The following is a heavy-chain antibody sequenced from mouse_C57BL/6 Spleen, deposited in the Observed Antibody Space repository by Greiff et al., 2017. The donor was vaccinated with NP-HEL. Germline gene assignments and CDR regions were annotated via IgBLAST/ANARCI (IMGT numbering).Heavy chain of an antibody. CDR1: GYSFTGYF. J-gene: IGHJ4*01. CDR2: INPYNGDT. D-gene: IGHD2-1*01. V-gene: IGHV1-20*01. Sequence: VQLKQSGPELVKPGDSVKISCKASGYSFTGYFMNWVMQSHGKSLEWIGRINPYNGDTFYNQKFKGKATLTVDKSSSTAHMELRSLTSEDSAVYYCARRYGNPYYYAMDYWGQGTSVTVSS. CDR3: ARRYGNPYYYAMDY.